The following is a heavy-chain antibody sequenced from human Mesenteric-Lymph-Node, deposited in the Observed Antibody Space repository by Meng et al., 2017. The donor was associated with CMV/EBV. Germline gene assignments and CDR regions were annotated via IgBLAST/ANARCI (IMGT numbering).Heavy chain of an antibody. V-gene: IGHV4-39*01. CDR3: ARHSAVLVTNFDY. CDR1: GGSISSSSYY. D-gene: IGHD5-18*01. Sequence: QLQLQEWGPGLVKPSETLYLTCTASGGSISSSSYYWGGIRQPPGKGLEWIGYIYYSGSTYYYNPSLKTRVTISVDTSKNQFSLKLSSVTAADTAVYYCARHSAVLVTNFDYWGQGTLVTVSS. CDR2: IYYSGSTY. J-gene: IGHJ4*02.